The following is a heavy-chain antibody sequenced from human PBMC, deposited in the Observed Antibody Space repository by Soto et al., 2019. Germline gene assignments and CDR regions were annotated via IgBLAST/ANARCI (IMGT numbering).Heavy chain of an antibody. Sequence: SETLSLTCTVSGGSISSYYWSWIRQPPGKGLEWIGDIYYSGSTNYNPSLKSRVTISVDTSKNQFSLKLSSVTAADTAVYYCARGRGYSYGSWGFDPWGQGTLVTVSS. V-gene: IGHV4-59*01. CDR3: ARGRGYSYGSWGFDP. CDR1: GGSISSYY. D-gene: IGHD5-18*01. CDR2: IYYSGST. J-gene: IGHJ5*02.